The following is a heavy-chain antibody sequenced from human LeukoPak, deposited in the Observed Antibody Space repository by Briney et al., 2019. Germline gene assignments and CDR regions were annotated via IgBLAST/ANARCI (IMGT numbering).Heavy chain of an antibody. CDR1: GFTFNSYR. CDR3: ARDLYSSSRDGSPNWFDP. V-gene: IGHV3-48*01. CDR2: ISSSSSTI. Sequence: GGSLRLSCAASGFTFNSYRMNWVRQAPGKGLGWVSYISSSSSTIYYADSVKGRLTISRDNAKNSLYLQMNSLRADDTAVYYCARDLYSSSRDGSPNWFDPWGQGTLVTVSS. J-gene: IGHJ5*02. D-gene: IGHD6-13*01.